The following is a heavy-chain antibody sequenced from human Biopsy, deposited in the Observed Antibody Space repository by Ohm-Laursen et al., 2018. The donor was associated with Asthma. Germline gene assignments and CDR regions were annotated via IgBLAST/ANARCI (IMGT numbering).Heavy chain of an antibody. D-gene: IGHD3-3*02. Sequence: GSLRLSCAASGFTFSDYYMSWIRQAPGKGLEWVSYISSSGGTIYYADSVKGRFTISRDNAKNSLYLQMNSLRAEDTAVYYCARTFHFWSPYHAEHYQLWGQGTLVTVSS. CDR3: ARTFHFWSPYHAEHYQL. V-gene: IGHV3-11*04. CDR1: GFTFSDYY. CDR2: ISSSGGTI. J-gene: IGHJ1*01.